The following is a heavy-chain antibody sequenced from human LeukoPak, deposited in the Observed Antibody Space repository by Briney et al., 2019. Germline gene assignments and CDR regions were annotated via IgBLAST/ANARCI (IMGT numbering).Heavy chain of an antibody. CDR1: GGSISTYY. V-gene: IGHV4-59*08. Sequence: PSETLSLTCTVSGGSISTYYWSWIRQPPGKGLEWIGHIYYSGSTNYNPSLNIRVTISVDTSKNQFSLKLSSVTAADTAVYYCARRGYCSGTSCYIFDYWGRGTLVTVSS. CDR2: IYYSGST. D-gene: IGHD2-2*02. J-gene: IGHJ4*02. CDR3: ARRGYCSGTSCYIFDY.